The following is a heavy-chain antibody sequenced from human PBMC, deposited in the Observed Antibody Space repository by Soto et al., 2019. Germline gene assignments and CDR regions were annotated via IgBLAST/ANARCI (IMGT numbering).Heavy chain of an antibody. V-gene: IGHV3-23*01. Sequence: GGSLRLSCAASGFPFSIYAMSLVRQSPGKGLEWVSTISDSGGTTYYADSVKGRFTISRDSSKSTLYLQTNSLRAEDTAVFYCAKGGGILGPWGQGKMVTV. D-gene: IGHD3-16*01. J-gene: IGHJ5*02. CDR2: ISDSGGTT. CDR3: AKGGGILGP. CDR1: GFPFSIYA.